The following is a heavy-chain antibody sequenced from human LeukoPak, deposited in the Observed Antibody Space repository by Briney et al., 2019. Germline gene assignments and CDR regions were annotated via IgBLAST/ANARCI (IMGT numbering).Heavy chain of an antibody. CDR3: ARRLDV. CDR2: VNHSGST. J-gene: IGHJ2*01. Sequence: PSETLSLTCAVYGEPFSGYYWTWIRQPPGKGLEWIGEVNHSGSTNYNPSLKSRVTISVDTSKNQFSLKLTSVTAADTAIYYCARRLDVWGRGTPVTVSS. CDR1: GEPFSGYY. V-gene: IGHV4-34*01.